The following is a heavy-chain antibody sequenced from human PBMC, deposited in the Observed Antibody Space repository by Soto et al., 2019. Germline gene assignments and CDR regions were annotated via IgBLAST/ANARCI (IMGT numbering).Heavy chain of an antibody. J-gene: IGHJ5*02. D-gene: IGHD6-6*01. CDR2: IYYSGST. CDR1: GGSISSYY. CDR3: ARRRYSSSNNWFDR. V-gene: IGHV4-59*01. Sequence: PSETLSLTCTVSGGSISSYYWSWIRQPPGKGLEWIGYIYYSGSTNYNPSLKSRVTISVDTSKNQFSLKLSSVTAADTAVYYCARRRYSSSNNWFDRWGQGTLVTVSS.